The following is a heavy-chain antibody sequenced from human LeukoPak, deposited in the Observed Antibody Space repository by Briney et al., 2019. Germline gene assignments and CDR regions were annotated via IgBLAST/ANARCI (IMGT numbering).Heavy chain of an antibody. CDR2: IKQDGNEI. D-gene: IGHD6-13*01. V-gene: IGHV3-7*04. Sequence: GGSLRLTCAASGFTFSDYWMSWVRQPPGKGLEWVANIKQDGNEIYYVGSVKGRFTISRDNAKNSLYLQMNSLRAEDTAIYFCARGRSSPRDPLDYWGQGTLVTVSS. CDR3: ARGRSSPRDPLDY. J-gene: IGHJ4*02. CDR1: GFTFSDYW.